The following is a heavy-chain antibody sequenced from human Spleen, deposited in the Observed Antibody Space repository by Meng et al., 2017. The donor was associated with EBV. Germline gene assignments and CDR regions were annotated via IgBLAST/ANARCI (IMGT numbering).Heavy chain of an antibody. CDR3: ASGSSWYYFDF. D-gene: IGHD6-13*01. CDR1: GFAVNSYW. Sequence: EVQMVEHGGGLVLPGGSLRLSCAASGFAVNSYWMHWVRQVPGKGLVWVARINSDGTYTNYADSVKGRFTISRDSLRMNSLRAEDTAVYYCASGSSWYYFDFWGQGTLVTVSS. CDR2: INSDGTYT. J-gene: IGHJ4*02. V-gene: IGHV3-74*01.